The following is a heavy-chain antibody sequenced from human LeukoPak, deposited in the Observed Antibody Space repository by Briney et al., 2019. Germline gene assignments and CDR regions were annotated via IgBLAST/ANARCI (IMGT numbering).Heavy chain of an antibody. CDR1: GFTFSSYA. D-gene: IGHD2-2*01. CDR2: ISYDGSNK. CDR3: GRGGNFVVVPAALDY. J-gene: IGHJ4*02. Sequence: TGGSLRLSCAASGFTFSSYAMHWVRQAPGKGLEWVAVISYDGSNKYYADSVKGRFTISRDNSKNTLYLQMNSLSAEDTAVYYCGRGGNFVVVPAALDYWGQGTLVTVSS. V-gene: IGHV3-30-3*01.